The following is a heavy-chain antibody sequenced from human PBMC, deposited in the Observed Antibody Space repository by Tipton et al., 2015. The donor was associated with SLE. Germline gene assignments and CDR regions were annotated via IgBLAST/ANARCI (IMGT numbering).Heavy chain of an antibody. V-gene: IGHV3-43D*04. CDR1: GFTFDDYA. D-gene: IGHD3-22*01. J-gene: IGHJ4*02. CDR3: AKGYDSSGYSRFDD. CDR2: ISWDGGST. Sequence: SLRLSCAASGFTFDDYAMHWVRQAPGKGLEWVSLISWDGGSTYYAASVKGRFTISRDNSKNSLYLQMNSLRAEDTALYYCAKGYDSSGYSRFDDWGQGTLVTVSS.